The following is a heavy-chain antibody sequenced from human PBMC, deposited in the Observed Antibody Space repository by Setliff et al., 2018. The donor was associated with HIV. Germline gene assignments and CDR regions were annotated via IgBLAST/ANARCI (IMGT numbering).Heavy chain of an antibody. V-gene: IGHV4-59*01. D-gene: IGHD1-1*01. CDR1: GGSISSYY. CDR3: ARDFKRYNSPCRFDP. J-gene: IGHJ5*02. Sequence: PSETLSLTCTVSGGSISSYYWSWIRQPPGKGLEWIGYIYYSGSTNYNPSLKSRITISVDTSKNQFSLKLSSVTAADTAVYYCARDFKRYNSPCRFDPWGQGILVTVSS. CDR2: IYYSGST.